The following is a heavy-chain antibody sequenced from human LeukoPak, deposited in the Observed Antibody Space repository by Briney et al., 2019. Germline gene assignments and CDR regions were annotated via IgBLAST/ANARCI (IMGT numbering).Heavy chain of an antibody. CDR1: GFTFSSYS. V-gene: IGHV3-21*01. J-gene: IGHJ4*02. D-gene: IGHD2-15*01. Sequence: GGSLRLSRAASGFTFSSYSMNWVRQAPGKGLEWVSSISSSSSYIYYADSVKGRFTISRDNAKNSLYLQMNSLRAEDTAVYYCARSYCSGGSCPQDYWGQGTLVTVSS. CDR3: ARSYCSGGSCPQDY. CDR2: ISSSSSYI.